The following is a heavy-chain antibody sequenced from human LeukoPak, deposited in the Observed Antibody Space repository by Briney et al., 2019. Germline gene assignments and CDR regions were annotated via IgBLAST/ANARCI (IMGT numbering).Heavy chain of an antibody. CDR1: GGSISSYY. V-gene: IGHV4-4*07. CDR2: IYTSGST. CDR3: ARNLERSSGYSSGWQYFDY. D-gene: IGHD6-19*01. J-gene: IGHJ4*02. Sequence: SETLSLTCTVSGGSISSYYWSWIRQPAGKGLEWIGRIYTSGSTNYNPSLKSRVTMSVDTSKNQFSLKLSSVTAADTAVYYCARNLERSSGYSSGWQYFDYWGQGTLVTVSS.